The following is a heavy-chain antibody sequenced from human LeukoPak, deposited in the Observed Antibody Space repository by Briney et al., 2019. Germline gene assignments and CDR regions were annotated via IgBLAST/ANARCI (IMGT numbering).Heavy chain of an antibody. J-gene: IGHJ4*02. Sequence: NPGGSLRLSCAVTGLTFSDSYMTWIRQAPGQGLEWISYISSATGHTSYADSVKGRFTISRDDAKNSLYLQMSSLRAEDTAVYYCARDGWIYFPLDFWGQGTLVTVSS. D-gene: IGHD2/OR15-2a*01. CDR1: GLTFSDSY. CDR3: ARDGWIYFPLDF. V-gene: IGHV3-11*06. CDR2: ISSATGHT.